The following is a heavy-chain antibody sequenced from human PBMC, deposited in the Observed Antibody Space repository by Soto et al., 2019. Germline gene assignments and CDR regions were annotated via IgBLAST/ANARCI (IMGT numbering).Heavy chain of an antibody. D-gene: IGHD2-2*01. V-gene: IGHV1-69*13. Sequence: GASVKVSCKASGGTFSSYAISWVRQAPGQGLEWMGGIIPIFGTANYAQKFQGRVTITADESTSTAYMELSSLRSEDTAVYYCARENGLGYDYGMDVWGQGTTVTVSS. CDR1: GGTFSSYA. CDR2: IIPIFGTA. J-gene: IGHJ6*02. CDR3: ARENGLGYDYGMDV.